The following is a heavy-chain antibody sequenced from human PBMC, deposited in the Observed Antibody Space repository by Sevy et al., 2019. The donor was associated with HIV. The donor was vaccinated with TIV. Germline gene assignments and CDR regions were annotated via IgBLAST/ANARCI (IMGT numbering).Heavy chain of an antibody. CDR2: ISAYNGNT. Sequence: ASVKVSCKASGYTFTSYGISWVRQAPGQGLEWMGWISAYNGNTNYAQKLQGRVTMTTDTSTSTAYMELRSLRSDDTAVYYCASDRPQSYYDFWSGHTTHYGMDVWGQGTTVTVSS. CDR3: ASDRPQSYYDFWSGHTTHYGMDV. D-gene: IGHD3-3*01. CDR1: GYTFTSYG. J-gene: IGHJ6*02. V-gene: IGHV1-18*04.